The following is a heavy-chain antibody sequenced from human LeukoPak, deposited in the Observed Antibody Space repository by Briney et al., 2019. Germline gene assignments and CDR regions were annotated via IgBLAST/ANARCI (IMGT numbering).Heavy chain of an antibody. V-gene: IGHV4-59*01. D-gene: IGHD3-9*01. CDR3: ARRTYYDILTGYKYWYFDL. CDR1: GGSMSTYY. J-gene: IGHJ2*01. Sequence: SETLSLTCTVSGGSMSTYYWTWIRRPPGKGLEWIGYINYSGSSDYNPSLKSRVTISVDTSKNQFSLKLNSVTAADTAVYYCARRTYYDILTGYKYWYFDLWGRGTLVTVSS. CDR2: INYSGSS.